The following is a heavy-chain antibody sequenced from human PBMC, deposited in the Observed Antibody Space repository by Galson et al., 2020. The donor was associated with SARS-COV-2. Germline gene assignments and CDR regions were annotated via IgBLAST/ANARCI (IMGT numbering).Heavy chain of an antibody. D-gene: IGHD6-19*01. J-gene: IGHJ3*01. CDR1: GFILSSYD. CDR3: ATKRAVAVKV. V-gene: IGHV3-48*03. Sequence: GGPLRLSCAASGFILSSYDMNWVRQAPGKGLEWLSYISSSGNTVYYTDSVKGRFTISRDNARNSLYLQMNSLRAEDTAIYYCATKRAVAVKVWGQGTMVTVSS. CDR2: ISSSGNTV.